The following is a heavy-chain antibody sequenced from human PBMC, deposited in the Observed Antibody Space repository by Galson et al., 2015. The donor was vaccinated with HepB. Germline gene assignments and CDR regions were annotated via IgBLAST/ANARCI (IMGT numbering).Heavy chain of an antibody. J-gene: IGHJ5*02. V-gene: IGHV3-21*01. Sequence: SLRLSCAASGFSFRTYTMNWVRQAPGKGLEWISSISGSGTSISYADSGQDRFPISRDNAENPLYLQMNSLRVEDTALYYCARTNTGDLWFGTLLGWFDPWGQGTLVTVSS. CDR1: GFSFRTYT. CDR3: ARTNTGDLWFGTLLGWFDP. D-gene: IGHD3-10*01. CDR2: ISGSGTSI.